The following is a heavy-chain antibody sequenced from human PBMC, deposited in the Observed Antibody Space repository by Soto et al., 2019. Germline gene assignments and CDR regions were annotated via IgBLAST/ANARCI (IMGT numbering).Heavy chain of an antibody. J-gene: IGHJ5*02. CDR1: GGTFSSYA. CDR2: IVPIFGTA. Sequence: SVKVSCKASGGTFSSYAISWVRQAPGQGLEWMGGIVPIFGTANYAQKFQGRVTITADESTSTAYMELSSLRSEDTAVYYCAGGRHSGYDSGWFDPWGQGTLVTVSS. D-gene: IGHD5-12*01. V-gene: IGHV1-69*13. CDR3: AGGRHSGYDSGWFDP.